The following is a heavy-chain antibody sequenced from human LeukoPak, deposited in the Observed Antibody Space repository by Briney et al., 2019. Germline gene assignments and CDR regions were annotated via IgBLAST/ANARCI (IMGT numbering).Heavy chain of an antibody. Sequence: GESLRLSCAASGFTVSSSYMSWVRQAPGKGLEWVSVIYSGGSTYYADSVKGRFTISRDNSKNTLYLQMNSLRAEDTAVYYCARAVGYSGYVGAFDIWGQGTMVTVSS. J-gene: IGHJ3*02. V-gene: IGHV3-53*01. CDR1: GFTVSSSY. CDR2: IYSGGST. D-gene: IGHD5-12*01. CDR3: ARAVGYSGYVGAFDI.